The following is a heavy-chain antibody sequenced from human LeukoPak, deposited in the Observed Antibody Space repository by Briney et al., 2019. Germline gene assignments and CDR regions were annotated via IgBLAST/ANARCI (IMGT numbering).Heavy chain of an antibody. J-gene: IGHJ4*02. CDR1: GFTFSGYA. V-gene: IGHV3-23*01. CDR3: AKDHRSGGSCSDY. CDR2: ISGGGDIT. Sequence: GGSLRLSCAASGFTFSGYAMSWVRQAPGRGLEWVSTISGGGDITYYADSVKGRLTISRDNAKNTLYLQMNSLRAEDTAVYYCAKDHRSGGSCSDYWGQGTLVTVSS. D-gene: IGHD2-15*01.